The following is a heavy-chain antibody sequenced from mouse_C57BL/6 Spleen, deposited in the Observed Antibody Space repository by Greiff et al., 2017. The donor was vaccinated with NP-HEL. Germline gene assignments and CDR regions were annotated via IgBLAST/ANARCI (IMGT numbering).Heavy chain of an antibody. V-gene: IGHV8-12*01. J-gene: IGHJ3*01. CDR1: GFSLSTSGMG. Sequence: QVTLKECGPGILQSSQTLSLTCSFSGFSLSTSGMGVSWIRQPSGKGLEWLAHIYWDDDKRYNPSLKSRLTISKDTSRNQVFLKITSVDTADTATYYCARNLYGSRVFAYWGQGTLVTVSA. CDR2: IYWDDDK. CDR3: ARNLYGSRVFAY. D-gene: IGHD1-1*01.